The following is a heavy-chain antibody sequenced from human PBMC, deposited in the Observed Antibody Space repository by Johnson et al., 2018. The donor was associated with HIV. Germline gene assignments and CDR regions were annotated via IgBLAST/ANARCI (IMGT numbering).Heavy chain of an antibody. D-gene: IGHD6-19*01. CDR2: ISYDGSNK. CDR3: ARGKGMAGTGAFDI. J-gene: IGHJ3*02. CDR1: GFTFSSYA. V-gene: IGHV3-30-3*01. Sequence: QELLVESGGGVVQPGRSLRLSCAASGFTFSSYAMHWVRQAPGKGLEWVAVISYDGSNKYYADSVKGRFTISRDNSKNTLYLQMNSLRAGDTAVYVCARGKGMAGTGAFDIWGQGTMVTGSS.